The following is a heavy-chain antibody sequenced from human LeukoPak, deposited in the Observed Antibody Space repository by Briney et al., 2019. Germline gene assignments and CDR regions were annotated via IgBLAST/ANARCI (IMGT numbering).Heavy chain of an antibody. D-gene: IGHD3-22*01. CDR2: IYTSGST. CDR1: GGSISSYY. V-gene: IGHV4-4*07. J-gene: IGHJ5*02. Sequence: SETLSLTCTFSGGSISSYYWSWIRQPAGEGLEWIGRIYTSGSTNYNPPLKSRVTMSVDTSKYQFSLKLSSVAAADKAVYYCARDRGGYDWFDPWGQGTLVTVSS. CDR3: ARDRGGYDWFDP.